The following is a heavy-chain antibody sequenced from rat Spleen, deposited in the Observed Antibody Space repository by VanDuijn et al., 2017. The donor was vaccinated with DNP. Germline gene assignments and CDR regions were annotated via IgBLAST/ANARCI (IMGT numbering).Heavy chain of an antibody. CDR2: IRSGGST. CDR1: GFSLTSYT. CDR3: ARYYGYNYPYYFDY. Sequence: QVQLKESGPGLVQPSQTLSLTCIVSGFSLTSYTVSWVRQPPGKGLEGMGRIRSGGSTDYNSALKSRLSISRDTSKSQVFLKMNSLQTEDTAMYFCARYYGYNYPYYFDYWGQGVMVTVSS. J-gene: IGHJ2*01. V-gene: IGHV2-1*01. D-gene: IGHD1-9*01.